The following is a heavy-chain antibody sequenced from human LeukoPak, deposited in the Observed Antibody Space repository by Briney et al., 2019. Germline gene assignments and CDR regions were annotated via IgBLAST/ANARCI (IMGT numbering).Heavy chain of an antibody. V-gene: IGHV3-23*01. D-gene: IGHD1-26*01. CDR3: AKGQSGSYEHYFDY. CDR1: GFTFSSYA. CDR2: ISGSGGST. J-gene: IGHJ4*02. Sequence: GGSLRLSCAASGFTFSSYAVSWVRQAPGKGLEWVSAISGSGGSTYYADSVKGRFTISRDNSKNTLYLQMNSLRAEDTAVYYCAKGQSGSYEHYFDYWGQGTLVTVSS.